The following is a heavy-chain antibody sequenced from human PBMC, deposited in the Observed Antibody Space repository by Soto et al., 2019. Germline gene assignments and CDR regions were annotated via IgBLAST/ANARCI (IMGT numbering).Heavy chain of an antibody. J-gene: IGHJ4*02. D-gene: IGHD3-9*01. CDR1: GFTFSSYA. Sequence: GGSLRLSCAASGFTFSSYAMHWVRQAPGKGLEWVAVISYDGSNKYYADTVKGRFTISRDNSKNTLYLQMNSLRAEDTAVYYCARYEGRYFDWLQIDSWGQGTLVTVS. V-gene: IGHV3-30-3*01. CDR3: ARYEGRYFDWLQIDS. CDR2: ISYDGSNK.